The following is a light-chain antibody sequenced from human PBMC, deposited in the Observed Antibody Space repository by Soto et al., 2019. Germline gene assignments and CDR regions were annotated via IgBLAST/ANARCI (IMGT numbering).Light chain of an antibody. Sequence: EIVMTQSPATLSVSPGERATLSCRASQSVSSNLAWYQQKPGQAPRLLIYGASTRATGIPARFSGSGSGTEFPLTISSLQSEVFAVYYCQQYKNWSRTFGQGTKVDIK. J-gene: IGKJ1*01. CDR3: QQYKNWSRT. CDR1: QSVSSN. V-gene: IGKV3-15*01. CDR2: GAS.